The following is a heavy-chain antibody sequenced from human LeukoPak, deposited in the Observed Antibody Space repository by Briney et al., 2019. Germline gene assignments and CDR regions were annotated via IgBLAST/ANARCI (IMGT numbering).Heavy chain of an antibody. CDR3: ARVSRDGYNWEDFDY. Sequence: SETLSLTCTVSAPSISSYYWSWIRQPPGKGLEWIGYIYYSGSTNYNPYVKSRVTISVDTSKNQFSLKLSSVTAADTAVYYCARVSRDGYNWEDFDYWGQGTLVTVSS. CDR1: APSISSYY. J-gene: IGHJ4*02. CDR2: IYYSGST. D-gene: IGHD5-24*01. V-gene: IGHV4-59*01.